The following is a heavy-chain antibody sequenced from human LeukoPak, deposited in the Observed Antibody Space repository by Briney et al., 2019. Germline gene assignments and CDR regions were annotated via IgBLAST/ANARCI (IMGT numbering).Heavy chain of an antibody. J-gene: IGHJ4*02. CDR2: INSDGSST. V-gene: IGHV3-74*01. Sequence: PGGSLRLSCAASGFTFSSYWMHWVRQAPGKGLVWVSRINSDGSSTSYADSVKGRFTISRDNAKNTLYLQMNSLRAEDTAMYYCARQGYLAGLFDYWGQGTLVTVSS. CDR3: ARQGYLAGLFDY. CDR1: GFTFSSYW. D-gene: IGHD1-1*01.